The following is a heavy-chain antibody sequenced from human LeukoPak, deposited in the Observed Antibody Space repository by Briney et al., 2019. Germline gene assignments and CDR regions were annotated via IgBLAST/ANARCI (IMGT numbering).Heavy chain of an antibody. D-gene: IGHD2-21*01. CDR2: IIPIFGTA. CDR1: GGTFSSYA. J-gene: IGHJ4*02. CDR3: ARDGHSGGDCYIGY. Sequence: SVKVSCKASGGTFSSYAISWVRQAPGQGLEWMGGIIPIFGTANYAQKFQGRVTITADESTSTAYMELSSLRSEDTAVYYCARDGHSGGDCYIGYWGQGTLVTVSS. V-gene: IGHV1-69*13.